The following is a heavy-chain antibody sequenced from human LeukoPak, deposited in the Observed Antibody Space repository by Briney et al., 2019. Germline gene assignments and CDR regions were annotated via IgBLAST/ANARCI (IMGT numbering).Heavy chain of an antibody. CDR1: GGSISSSSYH. Sequence: SETLSLTCTVSGGSISSSSYHWGWIRQPPGKGLEWIGNIYYSGSTYYSTSLKSRVTISVDTSKNQFSLKLSSVTAADTAVYYCARGGSPSIAVAGSIDYWGQGTLVTVSS. V-gene: IGHV4-39*07. CDR3: ARGGSPSIAVAGSIDY. D-gene: IGHD6-19*01. CDR2: IYYSGST. J-gene: IGHJ4*02.